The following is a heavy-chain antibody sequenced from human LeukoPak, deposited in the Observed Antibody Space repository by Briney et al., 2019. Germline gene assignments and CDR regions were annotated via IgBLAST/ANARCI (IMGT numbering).Heavy chain of an antibody. D-gene: IGHD2-15*01. V-gene: IGHV3-21*01. Sequence: GGSLRLSCAASGFTFSSYSMNWVRQAPGKGLEWVSSISSSSSYIYYADSVKGRFTISRDNAKNSLYLQMNRLRAEDTAVYYCARGVVGATTPWFDPWGQGTLVTVSS. CDR1: GFTFSSYS. CDR3: ARGVVGATTPWFDP. CDR2: ISSSSSYI. J-gene: IGHJ5*02.